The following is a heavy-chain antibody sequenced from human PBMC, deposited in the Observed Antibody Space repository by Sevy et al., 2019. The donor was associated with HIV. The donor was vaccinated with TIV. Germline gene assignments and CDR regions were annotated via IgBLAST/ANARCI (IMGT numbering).Heavy chain of an antibody. CDR2: IWNDGSNQ. V-gene: IGHV3-33*01. D-gene: IGHD2-2*01. Sequence: GGSLRLSCAASGFTFSSYGMHWVRQAPGKGLEWVAVIWNDGSNQYYADSVEVQFTVSRDNSTNTLYLQMNSLRAEDTAVYYCARAPGYCTSTNCYDWFDPWGHGTLVTVSS. CDR3: ARAPGYCTSTNCYDWFDP. J-gene: IGHJ5*02. CDR1: GFTFSSYG.